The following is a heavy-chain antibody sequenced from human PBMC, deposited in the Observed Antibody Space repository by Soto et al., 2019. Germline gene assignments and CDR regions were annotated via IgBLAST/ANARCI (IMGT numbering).Heavy chain of an antibody. CDR2: ISCGGSYT. CDR1: GFALTPYA. V-gene: IGHV3-30-3*01. J-gene: IGHJ4*02. D-gene: IGHD6-19*01. CDR3: AKDPRGIAVAGTHDFDY. Sequence: GSLILSCAASGFALTPYAMHWVRQAPGKGLELVAMISCGGSYTSYADSVKGRFTISRDNSKNTLYLQMNSLRAEDTAVYYCAKDPRGIAVAGTHDFDYGGQGTLVTVS.